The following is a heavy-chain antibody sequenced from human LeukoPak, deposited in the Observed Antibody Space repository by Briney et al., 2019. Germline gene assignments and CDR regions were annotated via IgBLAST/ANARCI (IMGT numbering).Heavy chain of an antibody. D-gene: IGHD3-3*01. CDR3: ARAPHYDPPID. J-gene: IGHJ4*02. V-gene: IGHV3-53*01. CDR1: GFTFSGYW. Sequence: GGSLRLSCAASGFTFSGYWMHWVRQAPGKGLEWVSIIYNGGGSTYYADSVKGRFTISRDNSKNTLYLQMNSLRAEDTAVYYCARAPHYDPPIDWGQGSLVTVSS. CDR2: IYNGGGST.